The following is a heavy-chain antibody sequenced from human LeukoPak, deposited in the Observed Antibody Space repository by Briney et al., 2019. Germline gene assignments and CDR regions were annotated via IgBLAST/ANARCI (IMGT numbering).Heavy chain of an antibody. D-gene: IGHD2-15*01. V-gene: IGHV3-30*18. CDR2: ISYDGSNK. CDR1: GFTFSSYG. CDR3: AKGGPYCSGGSCYYFDY. Sequence: PGRSLRLSCAASGFTFSSYGMHWVRQAPGKGLEWVAVISYDGSNKYYADSVKGRFTISRDNSKNTLYLQMNSLRAEDTAVYYCAKGGPYCSGGSCYYFDYWGQGTLVTVSS. J-gene: IGHJ4*02.